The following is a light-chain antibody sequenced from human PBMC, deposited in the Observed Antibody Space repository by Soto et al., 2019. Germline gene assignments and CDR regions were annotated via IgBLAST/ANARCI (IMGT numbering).Light chain of an antibody. Sequence: QSALPQPASVSGSPGQSSTISCTGTSSDVGGYNYVSWYQQHPGKATKIMIYDVRNRPSGVSNRFSGSKSVNTASLTISRLRAEDEADYYFSSYTNSSTDVVGTGTKLTVL. CDR2: DVR. CDR1: SSDVGGYNY. J-gene: IGLJ1*01. CDR3: SSYTNSSTDV. V-gene: IGLV2-14*01.